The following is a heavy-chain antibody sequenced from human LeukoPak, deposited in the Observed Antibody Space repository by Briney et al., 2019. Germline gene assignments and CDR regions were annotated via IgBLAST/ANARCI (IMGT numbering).Heavy chain of an antibody. V-gene: IGHV4-4*07. CDR3: ARVTKRGNWFDP. J-gene: IGHJ5*02. CDR2: IYTSGST. CDR1: GGSFSNYY. Sequence: SETLSLTCTVSGGSFSNYYWSWMRQPAGKGLEWIGRIYTSGSTYYNPSLKSRVTISVDTSKNQFSLKLSSVTAADTAVYYCARVTKRGNWFDPWGQGTLVTVSS.